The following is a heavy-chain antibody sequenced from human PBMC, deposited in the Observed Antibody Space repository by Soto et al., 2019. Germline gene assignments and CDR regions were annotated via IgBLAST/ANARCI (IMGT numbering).Heavy chain of an antibody. Sequence: GGSLRLSCAASGFTFSSYGMHWVRQAPGKGLEWVAVISYDGSNKYYADSVKGRFTISRDNSKNTLYLQMNSLRAEDTAVYYCAKGGYDIFYFDYWGQGTLVTVSS. CDR2: ISYDGSNK. D-gene: IGHD5-12*01. CDR3: AKGGYDIFYFDY. J-gene: IGHJ4*02. V-gene: IGHV3-30*18. CDR1: GFTFSSYG.